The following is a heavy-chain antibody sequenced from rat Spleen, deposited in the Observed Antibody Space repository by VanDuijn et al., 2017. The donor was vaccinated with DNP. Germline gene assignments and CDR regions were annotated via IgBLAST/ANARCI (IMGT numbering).Heavy chain of an antibody. V-gene: IGHV5-31*01. J-gene: IGHJ4*01. CDR3: ARGGRYWAMDA. Sequence: EVQLVESGGGLVQPGGSLKLSCVASGFTFNNYWMTWIRQVPGKGLEWVASITSSGGNTYYPDSVKGRFTISRDNAKNTLYLQMNSLRSEDTATYYCARGGRYWAMDAWGQGTSVTVSS. D-gene: IGHD1-5*01. CDR1: GFTFNNYW. CDR2: ITSSGGNT.